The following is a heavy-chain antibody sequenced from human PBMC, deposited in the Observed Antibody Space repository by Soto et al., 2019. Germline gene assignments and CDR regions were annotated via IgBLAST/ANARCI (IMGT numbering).Heavy chain of an antibody. Sequence: QEQLVESGGGVVQPGTSLRLSCVASGFTFNSYGMHWVRQAPGKGLEWVAAIWFDGSDKYYADSVKGRFTISRDNSKNTLYLQMNSLRAEDTGVYYWARLVGAAAGRFDPWGQGTLVIVSS. J-gene: IGHJ5*02. CDR3: ARLVGAAAGRFDP. D-gene: IGHD6-13*01. CDR1: GFTFNSYG. CDR2: IWFDGSDK. V-gene: IGHV3-33*01.